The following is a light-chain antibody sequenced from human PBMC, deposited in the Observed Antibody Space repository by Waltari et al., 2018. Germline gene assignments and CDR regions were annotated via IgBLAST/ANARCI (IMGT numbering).Light chain of an antibody. CDR1: QSVGSY. V-gene: IGKV3-15*01. CDR2: DAS. CDR3: QQYNDWYS. Sequence: ENVLTPSPATVSVSRGGGVTLSCRASQSVGSYLAWYQPRPRQPPRLVIYDASTSAAGTPGMCSGRASRKEFTLTISRLQSEDCGHYYCQQYNDWYSFGQGTKLEIK. J-gene: IGKJ2*03.